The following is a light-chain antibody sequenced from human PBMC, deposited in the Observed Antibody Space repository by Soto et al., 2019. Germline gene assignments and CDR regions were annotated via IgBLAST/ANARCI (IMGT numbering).Light chain of an antibody. CDR3: QQHHKWPLT. CDR2: AAT. Sequence: EIVMTQSPATLSVSPGEGATLSCTASESMKNNLAWYQQKPGQAPRLLIYAATTRATGFPARFSGSGSGTEFTLTISSLQSEDFAVYYCQQHHKWPLTFGGGTKVDIK. J-gene: IGKJ4*01. CDR1: ESMKNN. V-gene: IGKV3-15*01.